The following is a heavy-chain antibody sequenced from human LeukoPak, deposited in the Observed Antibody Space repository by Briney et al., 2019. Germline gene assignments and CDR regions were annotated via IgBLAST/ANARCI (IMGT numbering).Heavy chain of an antibody. CDR3: AREPGFDSSGYLNWFDP. D-gene: IGHD3-22*01. V-gene: IGHV4-59*12. J-gene: IGHJ5*02. CDR1: GGSISSYY. CDR2: IFYSGST. Sequence: SETLSLTCTVSGGSISSYYWSWIRQPPGKGLEWIGYIFYSGSTNYNPSLKSRVTISVDTSKNQVSLKLRSVTAADTAVYYCAREPGFDSSGYLNWFDPWGQGTLVTVSS.